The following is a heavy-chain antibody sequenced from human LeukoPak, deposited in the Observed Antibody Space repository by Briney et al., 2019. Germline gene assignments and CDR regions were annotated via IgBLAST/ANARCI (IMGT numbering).Heavy chain of an antibody. CDR1: GFTFDDYA. CDR3: AKDMGEYSSGWNPSPYYYYGMDV. Sequence: GGSLRLSCAASGFTFDDYAMHWVRQAPGKGLEWVSGISWNSGSIGYADSVKGRFTISRDNAKNSLYLQMNSLRAEDTALYYCAKDMGEYSSGWNPSPYYYYGMDVWGQGTTVTVSS. D-gene: IGHD6-19*01. V-gene: IGHV3-9*01. CDR2: ISWNSGSI. J-gene: IGHJ6*02.